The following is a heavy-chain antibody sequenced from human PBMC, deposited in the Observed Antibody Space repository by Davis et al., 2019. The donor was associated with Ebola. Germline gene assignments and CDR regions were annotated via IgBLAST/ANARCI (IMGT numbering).Heavy chain of an antibody. CDR2: IYYSGST. V-gene: IGHV4-61*05. CDR3: AGMDYGDYGGGDY. Sequence: MPSETLSLTCTVSGDGSISSSNDYWGWIRQPPGKGLEWIGYIYYSGSTNYNPSLKSRVTISVDTSKNQFSLKLSSVTAADTAVYYCAGMDYGDYGGGDYWGQGTLVTVSS. D-gene: IGHD4-17*01. J-gene: IGHJ4*02. CDR1: GDGSISSSNDY.